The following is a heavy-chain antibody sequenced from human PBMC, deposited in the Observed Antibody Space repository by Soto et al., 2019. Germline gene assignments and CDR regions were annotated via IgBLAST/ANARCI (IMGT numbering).Heavy chain of an antibody. CDR2: ISDSSSTI. Sequence: GGSLRLSCAASGFTFSRYDMNWVRQAPGKGLEWVSYISDSSSTIYYADSVKGRITISRDNAKNSLYLQMNGLRDEDTAVYYCAREDGSGWVNYFDCWGQGT. CDR3: AREDGSGWVNYFDC. CDR1: GFTFSRYD. V-gene: IGHV3-48*02. D-gene: IGHD6-19*01. J-gene: IGHJ4*02.